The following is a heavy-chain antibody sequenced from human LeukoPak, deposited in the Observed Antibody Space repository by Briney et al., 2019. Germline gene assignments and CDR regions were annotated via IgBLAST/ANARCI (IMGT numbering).Heavy chain of an antibody. V-gene: IGHV4-4*07. CDR1: GASISSYY. J-gene: IGHJ5*02. CDR3: ARDTAVGYFDT. D-gene: IGHD2-8*01. CDR2: ISSSRST. Sequence: PSETLSLTCSVSGASISSYYWSWFRQPAGRGLEYIGRISSSRSTKYYHSAVSRVSISIDTSSNQVSLRLSPVTAADTAVYFCARDTAVGYFDTWGQGVLGSVSS.